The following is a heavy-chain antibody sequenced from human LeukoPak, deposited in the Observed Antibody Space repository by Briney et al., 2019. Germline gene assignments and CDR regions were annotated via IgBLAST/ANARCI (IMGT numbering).Heavy chain of an antibody. CDR1: GYTFTGYY. CDR3: ARGGSRYYYDSSGYLLDY. V-gene: IGHV1-69*04. D-gene: IGHD3-22*01. CDR2: IIPILGIA. J-gene: IGHJ4*02. Sequence: ASVKVSCKASGYTFTGYYMHWVRQAPGQGLEWMGRIIPILGIANYAQKFQGRVTITADKSTSTAYMELSSLRSEDTAVYYCARGGSRYYYDSSGYLLDYWGQGTLVTVSS.